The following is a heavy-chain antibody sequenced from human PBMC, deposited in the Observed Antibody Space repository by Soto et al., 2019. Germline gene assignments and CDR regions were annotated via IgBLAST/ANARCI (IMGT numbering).Heavy chain of an antibody. J-gene: IGHJ4*02. V-gene: IGHV3-30*14. Sequence: GGSLRLSCAASGFTFSSYAMHWVRQAPGKGLEWVAVISYDGRTYYADSVKGRFTISRHNSKNTLFLEMKSLRVEDTGFYYCARGMAKKNFDCWGQGTLVTVSS. CDR3: ARGMAKKNFDC. CDR1: GFTFSSYA. CDR2: ISYDGRT.